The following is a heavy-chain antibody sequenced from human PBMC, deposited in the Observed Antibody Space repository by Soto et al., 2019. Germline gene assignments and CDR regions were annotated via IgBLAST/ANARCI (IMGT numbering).Heavy chain of an antibody. CDR2: INHSGST. CDR1: GGSFSGYY. J-gene: IGHJ6*02. CDR3: AIVTGRYYYGMDV. V-gene: IGHV4-34*01. Sequence: QVQLQQWGAGLLKPSETLSLTCAVYGGSFSGYYWSWIRQPPGKGLEWIGEINHSGSTNYNPSLKSLVTISVDSSKNQFSLKLSSVTAADTAVYYCAIVTGRYYYGMDVSGQGTTVTVSS.